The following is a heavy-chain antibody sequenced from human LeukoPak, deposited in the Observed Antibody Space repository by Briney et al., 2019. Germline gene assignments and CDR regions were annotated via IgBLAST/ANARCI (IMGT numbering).Heavy chain of an antibody. CDR1: GYTFTIYG. Sequence: GASANLSYTASGYTFTIYGISWVPQAPGQGLEWMGWISAYNGNTNYAQKLQGRVTMTTDTSTSTAYMELRSLRSDDTAVYYCARFSLGGILGKYSYGNFDYWGQGTLVTVSS. V-gene: IGHV1-18*01. CDR3: ARFSLGGILGKYSYGNFDY. CDR2: ISAYNGNT. J-gene: IGHJ4*02. D-gene: IGHD5-18*01.